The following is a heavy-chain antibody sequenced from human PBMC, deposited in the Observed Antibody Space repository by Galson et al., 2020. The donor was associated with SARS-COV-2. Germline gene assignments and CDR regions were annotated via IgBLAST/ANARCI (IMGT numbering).Heavy chain of an antibody. CDR3: ATSYSYCGCDCYSFDY. CDR2: FDPEDGET. D-gene: IGHD2-21*02. J-gene: IGHJ4*02. CDR1: GYTLTELS. V-gene: IGHV1-24*01. Sequence: ASVKVSCKVSGYTLTELSMHWVRQAPGKGLEWMGGFDPEDGETIYAQKFQGRVTMTEDTSTDTAYMELSSLRSEDTAVYYCATSYSYCGCDCYSFDYWGQGTLVTVSS.